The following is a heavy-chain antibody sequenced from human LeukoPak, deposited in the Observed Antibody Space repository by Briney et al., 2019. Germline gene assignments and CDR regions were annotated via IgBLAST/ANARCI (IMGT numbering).Heavy chain of an antibody. CDR1: GYTFTSYG. CDR2: ISPNNGDT. V-gene: IGHV1-18*01. J-gene: IGHJ2*01. D-gene: IGHD3-22*01. CDR3: ARASREESGYYSDYWYFDL. Sequence: GASVKVSCKASGYTFTSYGISWVRQAPGQGLEWMGIISPNNGDTQYAPKFRGRVTMTRDTSISTAYMELSRLRSDDTAVYYCARASREESGYYSDYWYFDLWGRGTLVTVSS.